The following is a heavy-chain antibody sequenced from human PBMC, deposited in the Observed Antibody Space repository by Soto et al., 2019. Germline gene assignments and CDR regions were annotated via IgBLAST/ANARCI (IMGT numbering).Heavy chain of an antibody. J-gene: IGHJ5*02. CDR2: ISSSSSYI. D-gene: IGHD2-15*01. CDR1: GFTFSSYS. V-gene: IGHV3-21*01. Sequence: GGSLRLSCAASGFTFSSYSMNWVRQAPGKGLEWVSSISSSSSYIYYADSVKGRFTISRDNAKNSLYLQMNSLRAEDTAVYYCASEVNLVDPTPSTWGQGTLVTVSS. CDR3: ASEVNLVDPTPST.